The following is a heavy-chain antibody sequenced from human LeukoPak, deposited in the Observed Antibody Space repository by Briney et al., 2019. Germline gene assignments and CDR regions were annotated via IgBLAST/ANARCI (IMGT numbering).Heavy chain of an antibody. CDR1: GLTFSSYW. CDR2: IKNDGKT. CDR3: ARAPSEIGGYYPEYFRH. J-gene: IGHJ1*01. Sequence: GGSLRLSCAASGLTFSSYWMHWVRQAPGKGLVWVSRIKNDGKTNYADSVKGRFTISRDNAKNTVSLQMNSLRAEDTGVYYCARAPSEIGGYYPEYFRHWGQGTLVTVSS. V-gene: IGHV3-74*01. D-gene: IGHD3-22*01.